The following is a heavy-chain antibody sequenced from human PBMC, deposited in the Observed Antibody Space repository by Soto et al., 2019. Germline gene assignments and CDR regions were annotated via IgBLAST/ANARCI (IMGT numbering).Heavy chain of an antibody. V-gene: IGHV4-30-2*01. CDR1: GGSISSGGYS. CDR3: ARGSYSGYDFAFDI. Sequence: SETLSLTCAVSGGSISSGGYSWTWIRQPPGKGLEWIGYIYHSGSTYYNPSLKSRVTISVDRSKNQFSLKLTSVTAADTAVYYCARGSYSGYDFAFDIWGQGTMVTVSS. J-gene: IGHJ3*02. D-gene: IGHD5-12*01. CDR2: IYHSGST.